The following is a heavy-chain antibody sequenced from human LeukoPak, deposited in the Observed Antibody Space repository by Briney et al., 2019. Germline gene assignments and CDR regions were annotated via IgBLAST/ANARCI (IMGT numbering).Heavy chain of an antibody. J-gene: IGHJ4*02. D-gene: IGHD1-26*01. CDR2: IRYDGSNK. CDR1: GFTFTNYG. V-gene: IGHV3-30*02. CDR3: AKDQYSGSYSFDY. Sequence: GGSLRLSCATSGFTFTNYGMNWVRQAPGKGLEWVAFIRYDGSNKYYADSVKGRFTISRDNSKNTLYLQMNSLRAEDTAVYYCAKDQYSGSYSFDYWGQETLVTVSS.